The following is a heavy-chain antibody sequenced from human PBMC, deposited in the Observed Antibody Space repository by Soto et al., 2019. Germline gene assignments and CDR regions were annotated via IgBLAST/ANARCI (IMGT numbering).Heavy chain of an antibody. J-gene: IGHJ5*02. D-gene: IGHD1-26*01. CDR2: TYYRSKWYK. Sequence: SQTLSLTCAISGDSVSGNSAAWNLIRQSPSRGLEWLGRTYYRSKWYKEYAASVKSRITINPDTSKNQFSLQLNSVSPEDTAVYYCARTVGWLDPWGQGSLVTVSS. V-gene: IGHV6-1*01. CDR3: ARTVGWLDP. CDR1: GDSVSGNSAA.